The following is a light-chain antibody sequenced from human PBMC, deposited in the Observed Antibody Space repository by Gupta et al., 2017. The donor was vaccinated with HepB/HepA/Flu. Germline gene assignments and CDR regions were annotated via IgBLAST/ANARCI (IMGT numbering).Light chain of an antibody. CDR1: QTISSY. J-gene: IGKJ1*01. Sequence: DIQMTQSPSSLSASVGDRVTITCRASQTISSYLNWYQQKPGKAPKLLIYAASSLQSGVPSRFSGSGSGTDFTLTISRLQPEDLATYYCQQSYSTLPTFGQGTKVEIK. CDR2: AAS. V-gene: IGKV1-39*01. CDR3: QQSYSTLPT.